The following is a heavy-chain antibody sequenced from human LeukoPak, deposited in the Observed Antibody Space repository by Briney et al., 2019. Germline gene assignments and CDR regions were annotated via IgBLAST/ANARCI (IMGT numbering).Heavy chain of an antibody. CDR2: ISSSSSYI. V-gene: IGHV3-21*01. J-gene: IGHJ3*02. D-gene: IGHD2-15*01. CDR1: GFTFSSYS. Sequence: GGSLRLSCAASGFTFSSYSMNWVRQAPGKGLEWVSSISSSSSYIYYADPVKGRFTISRDNAKNSLYLQMTSVRAEDTGVYYCARDLGVVVASTYAFDIWGQGTMVTVSS. CDR3: ARDLGVVVASTYAFDI.